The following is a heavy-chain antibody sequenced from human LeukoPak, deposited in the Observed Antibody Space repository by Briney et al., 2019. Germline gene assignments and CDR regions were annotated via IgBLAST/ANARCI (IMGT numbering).Heavy chain of an antibody. CDR2: ISYDGSNK. D-gene: IGHD6-13*01. Sequence: GRSLRLSCAASGLTFSSYAMHWVRQAPGRGLEWVAVISYDGSNKYYADSVKGRFTISRDDSKKTLYLQMNSLRAEDTAVYYCAREGQPYNWFDPWGQGTLVTVSS. V-gene: IGHV3-30*01. J-gene: IGHJ5*02. CDR1: GLTFSSYA. CDR3: AREGQPYNWFDP.